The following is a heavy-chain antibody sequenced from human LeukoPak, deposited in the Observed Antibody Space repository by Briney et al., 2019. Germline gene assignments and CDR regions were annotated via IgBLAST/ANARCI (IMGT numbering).Heavy chain of an antibody. V-gene: IGHV1-69*02. CDR2: IIPILGIA. J-gene: IGHJ4*02. CDR3: ASGTTVSSSAAASFDY. D-gene: IGHD6-13*01. Sequence: SVKVFCKASGGTFSSYTISWVRQAPGQGLEWMGRIIPILGIANYAQKFQGRVTITADKSTSTAYMELSSLRSEDTAVYYCASGTTVSSSAAASFDYWGQGALVTVSS. CDR1: GGTFSSYT.